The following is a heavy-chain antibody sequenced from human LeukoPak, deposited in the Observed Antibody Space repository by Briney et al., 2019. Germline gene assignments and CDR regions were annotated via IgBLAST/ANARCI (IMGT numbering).Heavy chain of an antibody. J-gene: IGHJ4*02. CDR3: ARLSSSWYVDYFDY. D-gene: IGHD6-13*01. Sequence: ASVKVSCKASGYTFTSYAMHWVRQAPGQRLEWMGWINAGNGITKYSQKFQGRVTITRDTSASTAYMELSSLRSEDTAVYYCARLSSSWYVDYFDYWGQGTLVTVSS. V-gene: IGHV1-3*01. CDR1: GYTFTSYA. CDR2: INAGNGIT.